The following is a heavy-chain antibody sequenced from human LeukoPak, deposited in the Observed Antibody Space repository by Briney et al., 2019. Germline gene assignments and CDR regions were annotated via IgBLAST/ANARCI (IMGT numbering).Heavy chain of an antibody. CDR2: IYYSGTT. CDR1: GGSISSGGYY. CDR3: ASSYSGSYYFDY. J-gene: IGHJ4*02. V-gene: IGHV4-31*03. Sequence: KPSQTLSLTCTVSGGSISSGGYYWSWIRQHPGKGLEWIGCIYYSGTTYYHPSLTSRVAISVDTSKNQFSLKLSSVTAADTAVYYCASSYSGSYYFDYWGQGTLVTVSS. D-gene: IGHD1-26*01.